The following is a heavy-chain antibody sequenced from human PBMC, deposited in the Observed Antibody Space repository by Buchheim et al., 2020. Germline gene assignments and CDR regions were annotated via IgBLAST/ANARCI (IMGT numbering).Heavy chain of an antibody. D-gene: IGHD3-22*01. J-gene: IGHJ3*02. CDR3: TTEGITMIADAFDI. CDR2: IKSKTDGGTI. Sequence: EMQLVESGGGLVKPGGSLRLSCAASGFTLSNAWMSWVRQAPGKGLEWVGRIKSKTDGGTIDYAAPVKGRFTVPSEDSKNTLYLQMKSLKTEDTAVYYCTTEGITMIADAFDIWGQGT. CDR1: GFTLSNAW. V-gene: IGHV3-15*01.